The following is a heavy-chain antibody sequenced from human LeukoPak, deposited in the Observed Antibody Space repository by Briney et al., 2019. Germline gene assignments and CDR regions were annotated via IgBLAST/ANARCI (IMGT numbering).Heavy chain of an antibody. Sequence: SGGSLRLSCAASGFTVSSLAMHWVRQAPGKGLEWVSSSGTRSGTKYYADSVKGRFTISRDNAKNSLYLQMNSLRAEDTAVYYCARDLPGWYESYYYYGMDVWGQGTTVTVSS. CDR1: GFTVSSLA. V-gene: IGHV3-21*01. J-gene: IGHJ6*02. D-gene: IGHD6-19*01. CDR3: ARDLPGWYESYYYYGMDV. CDR2: SGTRSGTK.